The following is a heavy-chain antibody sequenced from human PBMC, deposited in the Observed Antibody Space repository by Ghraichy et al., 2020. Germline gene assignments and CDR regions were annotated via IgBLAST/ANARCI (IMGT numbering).Heavy chain of an antibody. CDR1: GYNFRING. D-gene: IGHD6-6*01. J-gene: IGHJ4*02. V-gene: IGHV3-48*01. Sequence: GGSLRLSFAASGYNFRINGINWVRQAPGKGLEWVSYINGDSTIIEYADSVKGRFTISRDNGRNSLYLQMDSLRAEDMAIYYCARGGAARPDYWGQGTLVTVSS. CDR3: ARGGAARPDY. CDR2: INGDSTII.